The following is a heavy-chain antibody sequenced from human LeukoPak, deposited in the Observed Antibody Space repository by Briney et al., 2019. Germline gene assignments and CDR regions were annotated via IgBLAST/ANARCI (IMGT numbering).Heavy chain of an antibody. CDR3: ANNRGSSWSGFDY. V-gene: IGHV3-23*01. CDR1: GFTFSSYS. J-gene: IGHJ4*02. Sequence: GGSLRLSCAASGFTFSSYSMNWVRQAPGKGLEWVSSISGTGDSTYSADSVKGRFTISRDNSKNTLYLQMNSLRAEDTAVYYCANNRGSSWSGFDYWGQGTLVTVSS. D-gene: IGHD6-13*01. CDR2: ISGTGDST.